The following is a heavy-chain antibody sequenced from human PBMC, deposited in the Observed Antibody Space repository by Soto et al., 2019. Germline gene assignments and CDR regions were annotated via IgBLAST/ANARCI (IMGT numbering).Heavy chain of an antibody. CDR3: ARQPAAIRFDP. J-gene: IGHJ5*02. Sequence: ASETLSLTCTVSGVSISSSSYYWGWIRQPPGKGLEWIGSIYYSGSTYYNPSLKSRVTISVDTSKNQFSLKLSSVTAADTAVYYCARQPAAIRFDPWGQGTLVTVSS. D-gene: IGHD2-2*01. V-gene: IGHV4-39*01. CDR2: IYYSGST. CDR1: GVSISSSSYY.